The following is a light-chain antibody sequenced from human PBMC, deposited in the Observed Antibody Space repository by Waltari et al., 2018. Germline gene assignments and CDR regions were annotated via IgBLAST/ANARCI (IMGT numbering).Light chain of an antibody. CDR1: SSNIGLNS. V-gene: IGLV1-47*01. CDR3: AARDDSLNWV. CDR2: KNN. Sequence: QFVLTQSPSASGTPGQRVTISCSGSSSNIGLNSIYWYQQLPGAPPKLLISKNNQRSAGVPDRFSASKSGTSAALAISGFRSEEEADYFCAARDDSLNWVFGGGTKLTVL. J-gene: IGLJ3*02.